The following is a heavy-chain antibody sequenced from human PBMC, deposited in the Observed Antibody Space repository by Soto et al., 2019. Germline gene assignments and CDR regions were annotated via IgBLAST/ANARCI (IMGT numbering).Heavy chain of an antibody. CDR2: IIPIFGTA. Sequence: APVKVSCKASGGTFSSYAISWVRQAPGEGLEWMGGIIPIFGTANYAQKFQGRVTITADESISTAYMELSRLRSDDTAVYYCARDGSSSWYNRFDPWGQGTLVTVSS. CDR1: GGTFSSYA. V-gene: IGHV1-69*13. J-gene: IGHJ5*02. D-gene: IGHD6-13*01. CDR3: ARDGSSSWYNRFDP.